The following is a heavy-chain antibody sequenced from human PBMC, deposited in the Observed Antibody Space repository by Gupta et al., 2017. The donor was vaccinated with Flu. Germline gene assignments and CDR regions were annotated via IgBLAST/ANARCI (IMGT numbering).Heavy chain of an antibody. CDR3: ARTMYCLSTSCYWKGYDF. CDR2: ISGSSTFL. J-gene: IGHJ4*02. CDR1: GFSLNYYN. V-gene: IGHV3-21*01. D-gene: IGHD2-2*01. Sequence: EVQLVESGGGLVKPGGSLRLSCAASGFSLNYYNMNWVRQAPGKGLEWVSSISGSSTFLYYTDSVKGRFTISRDNAKNFLYLEINNLRAEDTAVYYCARTMYCLSTSCYWKGYDFWGQGTLVTVSS.